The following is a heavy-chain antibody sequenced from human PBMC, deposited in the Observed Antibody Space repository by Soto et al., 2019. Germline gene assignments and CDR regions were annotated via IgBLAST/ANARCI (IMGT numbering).Heavy chain of an antibody. CDR1: GGSFSGYY. CDR2: INHSGST. V-gene: IGHV4-34*01. CDR3: ARAMGSSWFRLHYYYGMDV. Sequence: PSETLSLTCAVYGGSFSGYYWSWIRQPPGKGLEWIGEINHSGSTNYNPSIKSRVTISVDTSKNHFSLKLSSVTAADTAVYYCARAMGSSWFRLHYYYGMDVWGQGTTVTVSS. J-gene: IGHJ6*02. D-gene: IGHD6-13*01.